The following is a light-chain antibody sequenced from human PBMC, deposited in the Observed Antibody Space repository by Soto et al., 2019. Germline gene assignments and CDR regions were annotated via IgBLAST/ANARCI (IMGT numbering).Light chain of an antibody. J-gene: IGKJ1*01. CDR2: AAS. Sequence: IPLTQSPSSLSASVGDSVTITCRASQGISSFLAWYQQKPGKAPKLLIYAASTLQTGVPSRFSGSGSGTDLSITISSLHPEDGETDYCQQVDSYPRTFGQGTKVDIK. V-gene: IGKV1-9*01. CDR3: QQVDSYPRT. CDR1: QGISSF.